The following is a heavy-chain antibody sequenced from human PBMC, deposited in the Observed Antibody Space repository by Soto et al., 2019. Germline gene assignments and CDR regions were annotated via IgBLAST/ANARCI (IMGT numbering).Heavy chain of an antibody. CDR2: INPNSDGT. V-gene: IGHV1-2*02. D-gene: IGHD2-15*01. J-gene: IGHJ5*02. CDR3: ARGLVVVVAATRHWFDP. CDR1: GYTFTGYY. Sequence: ASVKVSCKASGYTFTGYYMHWVRQAPGQGLEWMVWINPNSDGTNYAQKFQGRVPMTRDTSISTAYMELSRLRSDDTAVYYCARGLVVVVAATRHWFDPWGQGTLVTVS.